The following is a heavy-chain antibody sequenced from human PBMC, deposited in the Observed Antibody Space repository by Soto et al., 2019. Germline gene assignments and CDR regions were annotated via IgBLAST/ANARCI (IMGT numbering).Heavy chain of an antibody. CDR2: IGRSGETI. CDR3: ARDSRGGAARRPTFYY. CDR1: GFTFSSFE. Sequence: SLRLSCVGSGFTFSSFEMNWVRQTPGKGLEWLSYIGRSGETIYYADSVKGRFTISRDNAKSSLFLQMNGLRDEDTGIYYCARDSRGGAARRPTFYYWGRGTRVTVSS. J-gene: IGHJ4*02. V-gene: IGHV3-48*03. D-gene: IGHD6-6*01.